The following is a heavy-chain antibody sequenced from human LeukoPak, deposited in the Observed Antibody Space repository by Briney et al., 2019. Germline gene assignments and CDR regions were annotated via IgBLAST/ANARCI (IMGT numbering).Heavy chain of an antibody. CDR3: ARGSIVGARGLGDY. D-gene: IGHD1-26*01. Sequence: GGSLRLSCAASGFTFSHYGTHWVRQAPGKGLEWVAVISYDGSNKYYADSVKGRFTISRDNSKNTVFLQMNSLRAEDTAVYYCARGSIVGARGLGDYWGQGTLVTVSS. CDR1: GFTFSHYG. J-gene: IGHJ4*02. V-gene: IGHV3-30*03. CDR2: ISYDGSNK.